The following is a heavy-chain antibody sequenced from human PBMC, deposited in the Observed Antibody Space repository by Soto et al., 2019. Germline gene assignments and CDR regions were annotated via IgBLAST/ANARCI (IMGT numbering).Heavy chain of an antibody. D-gene: IGHD4-17*01. Sequence: PSETLSLTCTVSGGSITTYQWSWIRQHPGKGLEWIGGYSGFTDYNPSLESRATISVDHSKNQFSLTLRSVTAADSAVYYCARDYGDYSFFFDFWGQGALVTVSS. V-gene: IGHV4-59*01. CDR3: ARDYGDYSFFFDF. CDR1: GGSITTYQ. CDR2: YSGFT. J-gene: IGHJ4*02.